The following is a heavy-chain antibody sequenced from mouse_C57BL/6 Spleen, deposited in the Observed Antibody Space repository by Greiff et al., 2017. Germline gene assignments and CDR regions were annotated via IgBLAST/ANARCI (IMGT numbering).Heavy chain of an antibody. CDR1: GFNIKDYY. J-gene: IGHJ2*01. D-gene: IGHD3-2*02. Sequence: VKLQESGAELVKPGASVKLSCTASGFNIKDYYMHWVKQRPGQGLEWIGNINPSNGGTNYNEKFKSKATLTVDKSSSTAYMQLSSLTSEDSAVYYCARKVSGSGYDYWGQGTTLTVSS. CDR2: INPSNGGT. CDR3: ARKVSGSGYDY. V-gene: IGHV1-53*01.